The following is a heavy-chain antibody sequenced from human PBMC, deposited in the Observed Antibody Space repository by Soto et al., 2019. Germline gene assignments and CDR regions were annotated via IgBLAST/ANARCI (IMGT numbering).Heavy chain of an antibody. J-gene: IGHJ6*03. Sequence: QMQLQESGPGLVKPSGTLSLTCAVSSGSLSSSNWWSWIRQSPGKGLEWIGEIYDRGSTNYSPSLKSRVTISVDKPKNQVSLKLISVTAADTAIYYCATRMTDTRVYYYHYMDVWSKGTAVTVSS. CDR2: IYDRGST. V-gene: IGHV4-4*02. CDR3: ATRMTDTRVYYYHYMDV. D-gene: IGHD2-15*01. CDR1: SGSLSSSNW.